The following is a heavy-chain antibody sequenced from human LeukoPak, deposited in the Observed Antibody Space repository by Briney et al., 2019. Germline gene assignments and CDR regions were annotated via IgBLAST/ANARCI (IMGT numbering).Heavy chain of an antibody. Sequence: SVKVSCKASGGTFSSYAISWVRQAPGQGLEWMGGIIPIFGTANYAQKFQGRVTITTDESTSTAYMELSSLRSEDTAVYYCARVVGGREAFDIWGQGTMVTVSS. CDR1: GGTFSSYA. CDR3: ARVVGGREAFDI. D-gene: IGHD3-16*01. J-gene: IGHJ3*02. CDR2: IIPIFGTA. V-gene: IGHV1-69*05.